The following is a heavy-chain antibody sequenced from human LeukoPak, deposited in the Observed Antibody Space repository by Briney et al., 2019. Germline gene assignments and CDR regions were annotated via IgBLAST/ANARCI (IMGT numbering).Heavy chain of an antibody. Sequence: SETLSLTCTVSGGSISSSRYYWGWIRQPPGKGLEWIGSIYYSGSTYYNLSLKGRVTISVDTSKNQFSLKLSSVTAAHTAVYDCASAPHTHFDYWGQRTLVTVPS. CDR2: IYYSGST. J-gene: IGHJ4*02. V-gene: IGHV4-39*01. D-gene: IGHD2-2*02. CDR3: ASAPHTHFDY. CDR1: GGSISSSRYY.